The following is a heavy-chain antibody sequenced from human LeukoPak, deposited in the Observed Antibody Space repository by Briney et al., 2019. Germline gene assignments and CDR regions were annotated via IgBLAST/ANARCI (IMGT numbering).Heavy chain of an antibody. CDR1: GFTFSSYG. V-gene: IGHV3-30*02. Sequence: PGGSLRLSCAASGFTFSSYGMHWVRQAPGKGLEWVVFIRYDGSNKYYADSVKGRFTISRDNSKNTLYLQMNSLRAEDTAVYYCAKALERSFDYWGQGTLVTVSS. CDR2: IRYDGSNK. J-gene: IGHJ4*02. CDR3: AKALERSFDY.